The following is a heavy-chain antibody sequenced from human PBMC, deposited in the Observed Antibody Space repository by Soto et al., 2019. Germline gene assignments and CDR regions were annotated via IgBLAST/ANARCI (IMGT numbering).Heavy chain of an antibody. CDR3: VMVDNYVTPTPQDV. D-gene: IGHD3-16*01. V-gene: IGHV1-18*01. J-gene: IGHJ6*02. Sequence: QVQLVQSGDEEKKRGASVRVSCKASGYIFVNCGIAWVRQAPGQGLEWMGWISPYTGNTHSATTIQGRLTMTTDTSTSTAYMDLGSLTSDDTAVYYCVMVDNYVTPTPQDVWGQGTTVTVSS. CDR1: GYIFVNCG. CDR2: ISPYTGNT.